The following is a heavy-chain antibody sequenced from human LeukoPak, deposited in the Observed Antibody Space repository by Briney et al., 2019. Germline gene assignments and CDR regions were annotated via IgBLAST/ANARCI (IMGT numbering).Heavy chain of an antibody. CDR1: GGSISSYY. CDR3: AREGLLCGGDCYRDAFDI. J-gene: IGHJ3*02. Sequence: SETLSLTCTVSGGSISSYYWSWIRQPPGKGLEWIGYIYYSGSFNYNPSLKSRVTISVDTSKNQFSLKLNSVTAAGTAVYYCAREGLLCGGDCYRDAFDIWGQGTMVTVSS. V-gene: IGHV4-59*01. D-gene: IGHD2-21*02. CDR2: IYYSGSF.